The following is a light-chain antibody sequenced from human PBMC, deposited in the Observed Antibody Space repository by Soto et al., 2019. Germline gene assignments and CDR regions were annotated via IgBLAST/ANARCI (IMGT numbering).Light chain of an antibody. V-gene: IGLV1-44*01. CDR2: DDH. CDR3: AAWDDNLHGPI. J-gene: IGLJ2*01. Sequence: QSVLTQPPSVSAAPGQRVSISCSGGSSNIGKNSVSWYQQLPATAPKLLIYDDHQRPSGVPDRFSGSKSGTSASLAISALQSEDEAAYYCAAWDDNLHGPIFGGGTKLTVL. CDR1: SSNIGKNS.